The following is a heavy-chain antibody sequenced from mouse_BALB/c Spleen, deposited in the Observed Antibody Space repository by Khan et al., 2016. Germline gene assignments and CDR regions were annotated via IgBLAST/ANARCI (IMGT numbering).Heavy chain of an antibody. CDR3: AGLGWLGRDWYFDV. J-gene: IGHJ1*01. CDR1: GFTFTDYY. CDR2: IRNKANGYTT. V-gene: IGHV7-3*02. D-gene: IGHD2-2*01. Sequence: EVELVESGGGLVQPGGSLRLSCATSGFTFTDYYMSWVRQPPGKALEWLGFIRNKANGYTTEHSASVKGRFTISRANTQSILYLQMNTLRAEDSATYDCAGLGWLGRDWYFDVWGEGTTVTVSS.